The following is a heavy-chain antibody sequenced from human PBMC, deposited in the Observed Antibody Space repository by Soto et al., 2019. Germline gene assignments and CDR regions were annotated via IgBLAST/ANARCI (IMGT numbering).Heavy chain of an antibody. CDR3: AREYYDFWSGLIGGCGY. CDR2: INPNSGGT. J-gene: IGHJ4*02. CDR1: GYNFTGYY. Sequence: ASVKVSCKASGYNFTGYYMHWVRQAPGQGLEWMGWINPNSGGTNYAQKFQGWVTMTRDTSISTAYMELSRLRSDDTAVYYCAREYYDFWSGLIGGCGYSDQVTLVTVSS. V-gene: IGHV1-2*04. D-gene: IGHD3-3*01.